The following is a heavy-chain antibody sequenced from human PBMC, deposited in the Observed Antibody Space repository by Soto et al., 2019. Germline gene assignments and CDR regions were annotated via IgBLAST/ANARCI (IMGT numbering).Heavy chain of an antibody. Sequence: GGSLRLSCAASGFTFSSYWMSWVRQAPGKGLEWVANIKQDGSEKYYVDSVKGRFTISRDNAKNSLYLQMNSLRAEDTAVYYCARDRGIVGATGVSYYFDYWGQGTLVTVSS. CDR2: IKQDGSEK. CDR3: ARDRGIVGATGVSYYFDY. J-gene: IGHJ4*02. V-gene: IGHV3-7*03. D-gene: IGHD1-26*01. CDR1: GFTFSSYW.